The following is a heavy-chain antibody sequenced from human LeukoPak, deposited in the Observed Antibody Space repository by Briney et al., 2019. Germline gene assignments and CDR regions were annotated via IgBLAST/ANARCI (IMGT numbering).Heavy chain of an antibody. CDR3: ARRSGSYRIVDH. Sequence: SETLSLTCTVSGGSISNSAYYWGWIRQSPGKGLEWIGSMFYSGTTYYNPSLKSRVTISVDTSKNHFSLKLNSVTAADTAVYYCARRSGSYRIVDHWGQGTLVTVSS. D-gene: IGHD6-19*01. CDR1: GGSISNSAYY. V-gene: IGHV4-39*02. J-gene: IGHJ4*02. CDR2: MFYSGTT.